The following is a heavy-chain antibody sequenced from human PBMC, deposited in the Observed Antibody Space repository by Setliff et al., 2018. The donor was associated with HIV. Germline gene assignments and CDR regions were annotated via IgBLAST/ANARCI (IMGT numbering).Heavy chain of an antibody. V-gene: IGHV1-69*04. CDR2: IIPIVTIA. Sequence: GASVKVSCKASGGSFTSYTFSWVRQAPGQGLEWMGRIIPIVTIAHYAEQFVGRVTITADKSTSTTYMEVSSLRSGDTAVYYCARERPGDHYESTGYQLADWFDPWGQGTLVTVSS. CDR3: ARERPGDHYESTGYQLADWFDP. CDR1: GGSFTSYT. J-gene: IGHJ5*02. D-gene: IGHD3-22*01.